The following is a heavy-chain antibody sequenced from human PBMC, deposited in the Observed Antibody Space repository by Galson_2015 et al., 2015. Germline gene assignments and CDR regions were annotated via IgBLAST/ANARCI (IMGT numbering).Heavy chain of an antibody. CDR3: ARGGDRYQLPFDY. Sequence: TLSLTCTVSGGSISSGSYYWSWIRQPAGKGLEWIGRIYTSGSTDHNPSLKSRVTISVDTSKNQFSLKLSSVTAADTAVYYCARGGDRYQLPFDYWGQGTLVTVSS. V-gene: IGHV4-61*02. J-gene: IGHJ4*02. D-gene: IGHD2-2*01. CDR1: GGSISSGSYY. CDR2: IYTSGST.